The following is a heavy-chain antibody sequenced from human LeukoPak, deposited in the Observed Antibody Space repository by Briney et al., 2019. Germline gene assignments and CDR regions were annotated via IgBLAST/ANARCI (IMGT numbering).Heavy chain of an antibody. D-gene: IGHD2-15*01. CDR1: GGSISSYY. CDR2: IYTSGST. Sequence: SETLSLTCTVSGGSISSYYWSWIRQPAGKGLGWIGRIYTSGSTNYNPSLKSRVTMSVDTSKNQFSLKLSSVTAADTAVYYCARALRYCSGGSCFHNWFDPWGQGTLVTVSS. J-gene: IGHJ5*02. V-gene: IGHV4-4*07. CDR3: ARALRYCSGGSCFHNWFDP.